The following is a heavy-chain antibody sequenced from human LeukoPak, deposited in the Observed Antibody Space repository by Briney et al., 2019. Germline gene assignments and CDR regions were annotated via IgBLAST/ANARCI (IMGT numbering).Heavy chain of an antibody. CDR1: GFTLSSYA. CDR3: AKEGGFCSASSCYHYFDY. D-gene: IGHD2-15*01. Sequence: GGSLRLSCAASGFTLSSYAMSWVRQAPGKGLEWVSTISASGDSTYYAASVKGRFTISRDNSKNTLFLQMNSLRAEDTAVYYCAKEGGFCSASSCYHYFDYWGQGTLVTVSS. V-gene: IGHV3-23*01. CDR2: ISASGDST. J-gene: IGHJ4*02.